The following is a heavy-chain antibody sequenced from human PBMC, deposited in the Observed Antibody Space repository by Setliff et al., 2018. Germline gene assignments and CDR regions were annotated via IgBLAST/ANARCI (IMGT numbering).Heavy chain of an antibody. V-gene: IGHV4-34*01. J-gene: IGHJ4*02. CDR3: ARGRNIAARLLDS. D-gene: IGHD6-6*01. CDR1: GGTFSDYY. Sequence: LSLTCAAYGGTFSDYYWTWIRQPPGKGLEWVGEINHRGSTTYNPSLKSRVTISVDTSKDQFSLKVISMTAADTAVYYCARGRNIAARLLDSWCQGTLVTVSS. CDR2: INHRGST.